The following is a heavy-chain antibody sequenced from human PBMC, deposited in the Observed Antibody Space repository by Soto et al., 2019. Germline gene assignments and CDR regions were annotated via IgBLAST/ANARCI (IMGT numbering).Heavy chain of an antibody. Sequence: SVKVSCKASGGTFSSYRINWVRQAPGQGLEWVGGIVPIYRTADYAQKFQGRVTITADESARTSYMELRSLKSQDTAVYYCVRDSGAKLSSSWGPGTLLTVSS. CDR2: IVPIYRTA. D-gene: IGHD6-13*01. J-gene: IGHJ4*02. CDR3: VRDSGAKLSSS. CDR1: GGTFSSYR. V-gene: IGHV1-69*13.